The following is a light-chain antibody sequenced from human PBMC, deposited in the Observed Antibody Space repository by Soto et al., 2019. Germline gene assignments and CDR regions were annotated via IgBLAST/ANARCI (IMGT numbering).Light chain of an antibody. Sequence: QSVLTQPASVSGSPGESIALSCTGTSSDVGTYNLVSWYQQHPDKAPKLLISEGGKRPSGVSDRFSGSKSGNTASLTISGIQAEDEADYYCCSFAAGNTYVFGTGTKLTVL. CDR1: SSDVGTYNL. CDR2: EGG. J-gene: IGLJ1*01. V-gene: IGLV2-23*01. CDR3: CSFAAGNTYV.